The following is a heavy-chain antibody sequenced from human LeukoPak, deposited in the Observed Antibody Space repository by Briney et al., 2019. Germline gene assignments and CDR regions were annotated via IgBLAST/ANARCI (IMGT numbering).Heavy chain of an antibody. D-gene: IGHD4-11*01. V-gene: IGHV1-2*02. CDR1: GYTFTGYY. CDR3: ARDDWGNYAGDY. CDR2: INPNSGST. J-gene: IGHJ4*02. Sequence: ASVKVSCKASGYTFTGYYMHWVRQAPGQGLEWMGWINPNSGSTNYAQKFQGRVTMTRDTSISTAYMELSRLRSDDTAVYYCARDDWGNYAGDYWGQGTLVTVSS.